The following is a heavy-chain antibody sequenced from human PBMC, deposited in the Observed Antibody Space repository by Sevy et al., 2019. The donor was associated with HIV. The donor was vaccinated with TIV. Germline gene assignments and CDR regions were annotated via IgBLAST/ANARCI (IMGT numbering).Heavy chain of an antibody. CDR1: GYTFTGYY. Sequence: ASVKVSCKASGYTFTGYYMHWVRQAPGQGLEWMGWINPNSGGTNYAPKFQGRVTMTRDTSMSTAYMELSRLRSDDTAVYYCARDLEDIVVVPAAIRYYYYGMDVWGQGTTVTVSS. V-gene: IGHV1-2*02. CDR2: INPNSGGT. D-gene: IGHD2-2*02. CDR3: ARDLEDIVVVPAAIRYYYYGMDV. J-gene: IGHJ6*02.